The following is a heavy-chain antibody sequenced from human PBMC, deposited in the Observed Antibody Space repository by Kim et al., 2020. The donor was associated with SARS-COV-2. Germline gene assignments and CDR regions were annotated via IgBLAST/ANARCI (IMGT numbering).Heavy chain of an antibody. CDR1: GFTFSRFW. J-gene: IGHJ4*02. CDR3: ARGRVIHLPEGYYLDS. CDR2: IKQDGSEK. V-gene: IGHV3-7*05. Sequence: GGSLRLSCTASGFTFSRFWMTWVRQAPGKGLEWVANIKQDGSEKYYVDSVEGRFTISRDNGYTALYLQMNGLRADDTAVYYCARGRVIHLPEGYYLDSWGQRTLVTVSS. D-gene: IGHD5-18*01.